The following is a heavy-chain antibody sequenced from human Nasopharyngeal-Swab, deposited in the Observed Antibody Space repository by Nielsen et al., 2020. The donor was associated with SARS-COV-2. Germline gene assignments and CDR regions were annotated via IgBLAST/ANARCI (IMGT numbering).Heavy chain of an antibody. CDR1: GGSISSGSYY. Sequence: SETLSLTCTVSGGSISSGSYYWSWIRQPAGKGLEWIGRIYTSGSTNYNPSLKNRVTISVDTSKNQFSLKLSSVTAADTAVYYCAREMATANDYWGQGTLVTVSS. CDR3: AREMATANDY. CDR2: IYTSGST. D-gene: IGHD2-8*01. V-gene: IGHV4-61*02. J-gene: IGHJ4*02.